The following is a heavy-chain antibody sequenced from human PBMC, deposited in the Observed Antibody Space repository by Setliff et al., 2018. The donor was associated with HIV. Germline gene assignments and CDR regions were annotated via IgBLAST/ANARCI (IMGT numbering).Heavy chain of an antibody. CDR3: VNPSGAMGDFDS. D-gene: IGHD3-16*01. J-gene: IGHJ4*02. Sequence: SETLSLTCTVSGGSISRFYWSWIRQSAEKGLEWIGRVYADGRTNYNPSLKSRVTMSLDTSKNQFSLQLTSVTAADTAVYYCVNPSGAMGDFDSWGQGTLVTVS. V-gene: IGHV4-4*07. CDR1: GGSISRFY. CDR2: VYADGRT.